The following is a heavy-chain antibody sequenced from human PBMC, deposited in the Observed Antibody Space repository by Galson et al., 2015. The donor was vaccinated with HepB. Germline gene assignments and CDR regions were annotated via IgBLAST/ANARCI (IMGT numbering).Heavy chain of an antibody. CDR3: ARRSPYNYGYEDY. CDR1: GSSFTSYW. Sequence: QSGAEVKKPGESLKISFMGSGSSFTSYWIGWVRQMPGKGLEWMGIIYPGDSDTRYSPSFQGKLTISADKSISTAYLQWSSLKASDTAMYYCARRSPYNYGYEDYWGQGTLVTVSS. D-gene: IGHD5-18*01. CDR2: IYPGDSDT. V-gene: IGHV5-51*01. J-gene: IGHJ4*02.